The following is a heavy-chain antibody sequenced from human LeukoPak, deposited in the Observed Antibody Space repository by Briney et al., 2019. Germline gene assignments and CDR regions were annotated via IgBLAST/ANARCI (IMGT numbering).Heavy chain of an antibody. CDR3: ARGGYYYLDV. Sequence: SETLSLTCTVSGYSLCYGYYWGWLRPPPGEGLEWIGSIYQSGITYYNPSLKSRVTISVATSKNQFSLKLSSVTAADTAVYYCARGGYYYLDVWGKGTTVAVSS. CDR2: IYQSGIT. D-gene: IGHD3-16*01. J-gene: IGHJ6*03. V-gene: IGHV4-38-2*02. CDR1: GYSLCYGYY.